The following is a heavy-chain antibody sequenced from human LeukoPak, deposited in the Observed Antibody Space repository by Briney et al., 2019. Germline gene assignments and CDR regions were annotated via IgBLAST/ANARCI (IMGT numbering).Heavy chain of an antibody. CDR1: GGSISSYY. D-gene: IGHD6-19*01. Sequence: PSETLSLTCTVPGGSISSYYWSWIRQPPGKGVEWIGYIYYSGSTNYNPSLKSRVTISVDTSKNQFSLKLSSVTAADTAVYYCARRASGWDYYFDYWGQGTLVTVSS. CDR3: ARRASGWDYYFDY. CDR2: IYYSGST. V-gene: IGHV4-59*01. J-gene: IGHJ4*02.